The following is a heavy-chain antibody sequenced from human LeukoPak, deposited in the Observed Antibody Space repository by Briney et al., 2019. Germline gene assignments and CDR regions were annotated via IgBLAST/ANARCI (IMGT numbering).Heavy chain of an antibody. J-gene: IGHJ6*03. CDR3: ARGLLYYYDSSGYRPYYMDV. CDR1: GGSISSGSYY. Sequence: PSQTLSLTCTVSGGSISSGSYYWSWIRQPAGKGLEWIGRIYTSGSTNYNPSLKSRVTISVDTSKNQFSLKLSSVTAADTAVYCCARGLLYYYDSSGYRPYYMDVWGKGTTVTVSS. CDR2: IYTSGST. V-gene: IGHV4-61*02. D-gene: IGHD3-22*01.